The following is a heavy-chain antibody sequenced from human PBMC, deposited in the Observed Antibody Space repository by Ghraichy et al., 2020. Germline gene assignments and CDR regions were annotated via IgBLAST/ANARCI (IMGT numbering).Heavy chain of an antibody. D-gene: IGHD3-16*02. CDR3: AKLEWAGSYPYYFDY. J-gene: IGHJ4*02. V-gene: IGHV3-23*01. Sequence: GESLNISCAASGFTFSSYAMNWVRQAPGKGLEWVSSISGSGSSTSYADSVKGRFTISRDNSKNTLYLQMNSLRAEDTALYYCAKLEWAGSYPYYFDYWGQGTLVTVSS. CDR2: ISGSGSST. CDR1: GFTFSSYA.